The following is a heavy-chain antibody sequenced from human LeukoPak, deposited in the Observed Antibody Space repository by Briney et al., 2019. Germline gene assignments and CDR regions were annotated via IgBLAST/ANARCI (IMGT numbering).Heavy chain of an antibody. V-gene: IGHV1-2*02. CDR3: ARHRPDRLLGFDY. CDR2: INPNSGGT. D-gene: IGHD2-15*01. Sequence: ASVKVSCKASGYTFTGYYMHWVRQAPGQGLEWMGWINPNSGGTNYAQKFQGRVTISADKSISTAYLQWSSLKASDTAMYYCARHRPDRLLGFDYWGQGTLVTVSS. J-gene: IGHJ4*02. CDR1: GYTFTGYY.